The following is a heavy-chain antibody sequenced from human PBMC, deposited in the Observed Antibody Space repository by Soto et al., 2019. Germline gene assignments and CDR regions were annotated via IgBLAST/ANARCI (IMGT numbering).Heavy chain of an antibody. V-gene: IGHV1-18*01. Sequence: ASVKVSCKASGYTFTSYGISWVRQAPGQGLEWMGWISAYNGNTNYAQKLQGRVTMTTDTSTSTAYMGLRSLRSDDTAVYYCARDQSSSWRLENWFDPWGQGTLVTAPQ. D-gene: IGHD6-13*01. CDR3: ARDQSSSWRLENWFDP. CDR2: ISAYNGNT. CDR1: GYTFTSYG. J-gene: IGHJ5*02.